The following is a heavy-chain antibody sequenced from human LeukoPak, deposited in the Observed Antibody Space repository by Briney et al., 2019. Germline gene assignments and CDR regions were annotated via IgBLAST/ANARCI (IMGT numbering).Heavy chain of an antibody. D-gene: IGHD3-22*01. CDR2: INPNSGGT. CDR1: GYTFTGYY. Sequence: GASVKVSCKASGYTFTGYYMHWVRQAPGQGLEWMGWINPNSGGTNYAQKFQGRVTMTRDTSISTAYMELSRLRSDDTAVYYCARLEDSSGYSIDYWGQGTLVTVSS. J-gene: IGHJ4*02. CDR3: ARLEDSSGYSIDY. V-gene: IGHV1-2*02.